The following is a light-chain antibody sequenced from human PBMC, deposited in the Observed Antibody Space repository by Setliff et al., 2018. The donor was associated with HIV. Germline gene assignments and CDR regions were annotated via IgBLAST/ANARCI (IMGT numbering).Light chain of an antibody. V-gene: IGLV2-14*03. CDR3: SSYTSNNSGV. CDR2: DVT. CDR1: SSDVGGYNY. Sequence: QSALTQPASVSGSPGPSITISCTGTSSDVGGYNYVSWYQQHPGKAPKLMIYDVTNRPSGVSNRFSGSNSGNTASLTISGLQAEDEADYYCSSYTSNNSGVVGTGTKV. J-gene: IGLJ1*01.